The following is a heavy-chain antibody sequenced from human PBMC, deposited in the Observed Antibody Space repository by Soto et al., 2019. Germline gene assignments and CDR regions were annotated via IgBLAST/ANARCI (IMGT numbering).Heavy chain of an antibody. CDR2: ISRKANSYTT. D-gene: IGHD6-19*01. CDR3: AMFCGWSGGSNDVDV. Sequence: EVQLVESGGGLVQPGGSLRLSCAASGLIFSDYHMDWVRQAPGKGLEWVGRISRKANSYTTEYAASVKGRFTISRDDSNTSLSFQMNRLKSEDTAVNYCAMFCGWSGGSNDVDVWGHGTAVTVSS. J-gene: IGHJ6*02. V-gene: IGHV3-72*01. CDR1: GLIFSDYH.